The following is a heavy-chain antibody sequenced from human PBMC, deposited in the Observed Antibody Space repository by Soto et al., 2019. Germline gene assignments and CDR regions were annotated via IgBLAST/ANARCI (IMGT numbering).Heavy chain of an antibody. J-gene: IGHJ4*02. V-gene: IGHV3-53*01. D-gene: IGHD6-13*01. Sequence: GGSLRLSCAASGFTVSSNYMSWVRQAPGKGLEWVSVIYSGGSTYYADSVKGGFTISRDNSKNTLYLQMNSLRAEDTAVYYCATGRYRSSCNDYWGQGTLVTVSS. CDR2: IYSGGST. CDR3: ATGRYRSSCNDY. CDR1: GFTVSSNY.